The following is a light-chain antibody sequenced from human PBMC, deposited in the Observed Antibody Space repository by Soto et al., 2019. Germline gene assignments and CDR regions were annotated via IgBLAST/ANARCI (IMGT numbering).Light chain of an antibody. CDR1: QSISNS. V-gene: IGKV1-39*01. CDR2: AAS. CDR3: QQSYSTPLT. Sequence: DIQMTQSPSSLSASVGDRVTITCRASQSISNSLNWYQQKPGKAPNLLIYAASSLQSGVPSRFSGSGSGPDFTLTISSLQPEDFAIYYCQQSYSTPLTFGGGTKVEIK. J-gene: IGKJ4*01.